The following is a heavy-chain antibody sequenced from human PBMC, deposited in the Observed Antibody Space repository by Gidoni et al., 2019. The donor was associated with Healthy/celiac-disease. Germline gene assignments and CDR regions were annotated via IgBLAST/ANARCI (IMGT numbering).Heavy chain of an antibody. Sequence: QVPLQPWGAGLLKPSETLSLTCAVYGGSFSGYYWSWIRQPPGKGLEWIGEINPSGSTNYNPSLKSRVTISVDTSKNQFSLKLSSVTAADTAVYYCARVRRMVAAYFDYWGQGTLVTVSS. J-gene: IGHJ4*02. CDR1: GGSFSGYY. V-gene: IGHV4-34*01. CDR2: INPSGST. D-gene: IGHD2-15*01. CDR3: ARVRRMVAAYFDY.